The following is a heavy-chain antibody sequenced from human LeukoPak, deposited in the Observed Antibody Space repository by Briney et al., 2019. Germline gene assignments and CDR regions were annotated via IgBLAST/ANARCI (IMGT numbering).Heavy chain of an antibody. CDR1: GFTFSSYA. D-gene: IGHD2-2*01. V-gene: IGHV3-23*01. J-gene: IGHJ6*02. Sequence: GGSLRLPCAASGFTFSSYAMSWVRQAPGKGLEWVSAISGSGGSTYYADSVKGRFTISRDNSKNTLYLQMNSLRAEDTAVYYCAKDRVWGQLLYYYYGMDVWGQGTTVTVSS. CDR2: ISGSGGST. CDR3: AKDRVWGQLLYYYYGMDV.